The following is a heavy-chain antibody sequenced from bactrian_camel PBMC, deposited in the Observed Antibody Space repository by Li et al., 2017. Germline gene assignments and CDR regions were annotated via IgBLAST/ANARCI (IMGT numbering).Heavy chain of an antibody. V-gene: IGHV3S53*01. CDR2: IGSPGNT. Sequence: VQLVESGGATVQAGGSLTLSCTSSGYTVSSACMGWFRQAPKKQREGVAYIGSPGNTEYAEFAEGRFTISQDKAKNTLYLQMNMLKPEDSAMYHCAADGPATRQYKCYSGSMLVAQIADYWGRGTQVTV. CDR1: GYTVSSAC. CDR3: AADGPATRQYKCYSGSMLVAQIADY. D-gene: IGHD1*01. J-gene: IGHJ4*01.